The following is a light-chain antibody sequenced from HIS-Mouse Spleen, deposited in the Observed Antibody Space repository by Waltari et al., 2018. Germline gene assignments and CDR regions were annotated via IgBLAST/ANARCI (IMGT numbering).Light chain of an antibody. CDR1: ALPKKY. CDR3: YSTDSSGNHRV. Sequence: SYELPHHPSFSVSPGQTARITCPGDALPKKYAYWYQQKSGQAPVLVIYEDSKRPSGIPERFSGSSSGTMATLTISGAQVEDEADYYCYSTDSSGNHRVFGGGTKLTVL. V-gene: IGLV3-10*01. J-gene: IGLJ2*01. CDR2: EDS.